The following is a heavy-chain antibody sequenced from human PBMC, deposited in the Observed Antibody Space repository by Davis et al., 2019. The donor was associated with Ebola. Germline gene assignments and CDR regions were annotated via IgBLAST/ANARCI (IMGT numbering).Heavy chain of an antibody. D-gene: IGHD2-2*01. CDR3: ASTKPAAWVSYYFDY. J-gene: IGHJ4*02. Sequence: GSLRLSCTVSGGSISSSNYYWGWIRQPPGKGLEWIGSIFYSGSTYYNPSLKSRVTISIDTSKNQISLKLSSVTAADTALYYCASTKPAAWVSYYFDYWGQGTLVTVSS. CDR1: GGSISSSNYY. V-gene: IGHV4-39*01. CDR2: IFYSGST.